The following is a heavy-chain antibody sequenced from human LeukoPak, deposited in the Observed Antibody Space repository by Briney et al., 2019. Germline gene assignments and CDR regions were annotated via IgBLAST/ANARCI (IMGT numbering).Heavy chain of an antibody. J-gene: IGHJ3*02. CDR2: ISSSSTI. Sequence: GSLRFSCAASGFTFSDYYMSWIRQAPGKGLEWVSYISSSSTIYYADSVKGRFTISRDNAKNSLYLQMNSLRAEDTAVYYCARDQDYYDSSGYPDAFDIWGQGTVVTVSS. D-gene: IGHD3-22*01. CDR3: ARDQDYYDSSGYPDAFDI. V-gene: IGHV3-69-1*01. CDR1: GFTFSDYY.